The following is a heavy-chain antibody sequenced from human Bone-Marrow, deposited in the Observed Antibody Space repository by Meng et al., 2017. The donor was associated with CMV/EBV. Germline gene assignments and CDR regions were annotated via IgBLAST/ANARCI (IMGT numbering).Heavy chain of an antibody. CDR2: ISYDGSNE. CDR1: GFIFSTHS. D-gene: IGHD3-10*01. V-gene: IGHV3-30-3*01. J-gene: IGHJ4*02. Sequence: GESLKISCAASGFIFSTHSMHWVRQAPGKGLEWVSIISYDGSNEYYADSVKGRFTVSRDSSKNTLYLQMNSLRPEDTAVYYCARGGTRWFKLFYFDFCGQGTLVTVSS. CDR3: ARGGTRWFKLFYFDF.